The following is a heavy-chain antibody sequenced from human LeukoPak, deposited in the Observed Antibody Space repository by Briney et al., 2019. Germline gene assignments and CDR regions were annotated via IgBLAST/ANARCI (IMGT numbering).Heavy chain of an antibody. CDR3: TRVRHGDYFDY. D-gene: IGHD4-17*01. CDR1: GFSISDHY. V-gene: IGHV3-72*01. Sequence: PGGSLRLSCAASGFSISDHYMDWVRQAPGKGLEWVGRVRNKPNGYTTDYGTSVKGRFTISRDDSKNSLYLQMNSLTSEDTAVYYCTRVRHGDYFDYWGQGPLVSVSS. J-gene: IGHJ4*02. CDR2: VRNKPNGYTT.